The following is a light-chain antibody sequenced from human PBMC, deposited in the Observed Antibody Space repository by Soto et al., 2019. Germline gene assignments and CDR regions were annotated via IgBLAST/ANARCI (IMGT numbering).Light chain of an antibody. CDR2: GAS. CDR3: QQYGSSYT. V-gene: IGKV3-20*01. Sequence: EIVLTQSPGTLSLSPGERATLSCRASQSVSSSYLAWYQQKPGQAPRLLIYGASIRATGIPDRFSGSGSGTDFTLTISRLDPEGFAVYYCQQYGSSYTFGQGTKLEIQ. J-gene: IGKJ2*01. CDR1: QSVSSSY.